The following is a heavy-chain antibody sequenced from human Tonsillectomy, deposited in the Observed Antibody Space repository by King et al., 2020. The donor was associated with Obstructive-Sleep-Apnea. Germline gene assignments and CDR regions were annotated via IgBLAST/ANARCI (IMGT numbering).Heavy chain of an antibody. D-gene: IGHD3-22*01. V-gene: IGHV3-9*01. CDR1: GFSFDDFA. Sequence: VQLVESGGGLVQPGRSLRLSCAASGFSFDDFAMHWVRQVSGKGLEWVSGISWNSGNIGYADSVKGRFTISRDNAKNSLYLQMNSLRAEDTALYYCTKSQGYSLHYFDYWSQGTLVTVSS. CDR3: TKSQGYSLHYFDY. J-gene: IGHJ4*02. CDR2: ISWNSGNI.